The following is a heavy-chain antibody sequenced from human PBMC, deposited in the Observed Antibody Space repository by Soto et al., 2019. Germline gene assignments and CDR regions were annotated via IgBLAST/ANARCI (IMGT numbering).Heavy chain of an antibody. V-gene: IGHV3-30-3*01. Sequence: QVQLVESGGGVVQPGRSLRLSCAASGFTFSSYAMHWVRQAPGKGLEWVAVISYDGSNKYYADSVKGRFTISRDNSKNPLYLQMNSLRAEDTAVYYCASEGAFDIWGQGTMVTVSS. CDR3: ASEGAFDI. CDR2: ISYDGSNK. CDR1: GFTFSSYA. J-gene: IGHJ3*02.